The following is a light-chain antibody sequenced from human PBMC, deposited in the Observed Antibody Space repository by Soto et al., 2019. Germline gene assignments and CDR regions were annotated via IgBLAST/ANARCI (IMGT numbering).Light chain of an antibody. CDR2: EGS. V-gene: IGLV2-8*01. CDR1: YSDIGDYNY. CDR3: SSYSGTNSHVI. Sequence: QSALTQPPSASGSPGQSVTISCAGTYSDIGDYNYVSWYQQHPGKVPKLIISEGSKRPSGVPDRFSGSKSGYTASLTVSDLQPADEAVYYCSSYSGTNSHVIFGGGTKVTVL. J-gene: IGLJ2*01.